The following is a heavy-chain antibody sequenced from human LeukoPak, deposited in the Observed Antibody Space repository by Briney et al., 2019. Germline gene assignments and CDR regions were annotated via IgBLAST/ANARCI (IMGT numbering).Heavy chain of an antibody. J-gene: IGHJ4*02. Sequence: PSETLSPTCTVSGGSISSYYWSWIRQPPGKGLEWIGYIYYSGSTNYNPSLKSRVTISVDTSKNQFSLKLSSVTAADTAVYYCARYSSGWYPFDYWGQGTLVTVSS. D-gene: IGHD6-19*01. CDR1: GGSISSYY. V-gene: IGHV4-59*08. CDR2: IYYSGST. CDR3: ARYSSGWYPFDY.